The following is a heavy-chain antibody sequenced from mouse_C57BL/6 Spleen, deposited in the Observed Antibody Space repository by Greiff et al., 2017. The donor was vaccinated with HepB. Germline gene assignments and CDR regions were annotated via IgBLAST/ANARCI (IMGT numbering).Heavy chain of an antibody. V-gene: IGHV1-80*01. Sequence: QVQLKESGAELVKPGASVKISCKASGYAFSSYWMNWVKQRPGKGLEWIGQIYPGDGDTNYNGKFKGKATLTADKSSSTAYMQLSSLTSEDSAVYFCARPYYGSFAYWGQGTLVTVSA. J-gene: IGHJ3*01. CDR3: ARPYYGSFAY. CDR2: IYPGDGDT. D-gene: IGHD2-9*01. CDR1: GYAFSSYW.